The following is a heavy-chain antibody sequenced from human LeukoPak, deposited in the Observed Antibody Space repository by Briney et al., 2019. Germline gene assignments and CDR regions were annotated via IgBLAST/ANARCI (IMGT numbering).Heavy chain of an antibody. Sequence: ASVKVSCKASGYTFTSYDINWVQQATGQGLEWMGWMNPNSGKTAYAQKFQGRVTITRNTSITTAYMELSSLRSEDTAVYYCARAIVVAGIDFDYWGQGTQVTVSS. CDR1: GYTFTSYD. V-gene: IGHV1-8*03. D-gene: IGHD6-19*01. CDR2: MNPNSGKT. CDR3: ARAIVVAGIDFDY. J-gene: IGHJ4*02.